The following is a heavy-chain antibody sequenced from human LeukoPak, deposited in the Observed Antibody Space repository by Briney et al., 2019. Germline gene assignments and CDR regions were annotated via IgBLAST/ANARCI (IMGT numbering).Heavy chain of an antibody. J-gene: IGHJ4*02. CDR2: IYYSGST. D-gene: IGHD2-15*01. Sequence: PSETLSLTCTVSGGSISSGGYYWSWIRQHPGKGLERIGYIYYSGSTYYNPSLKSRVTISVDTSKNQFSLKLSSVTAADTAVYYCAREARSGGSYTFDYWGQGTLVTVSS. CDR1: GGSISSGGYY. V-gene: IGHV4-31*03. CDR3: AREARSGGSYTFDY.